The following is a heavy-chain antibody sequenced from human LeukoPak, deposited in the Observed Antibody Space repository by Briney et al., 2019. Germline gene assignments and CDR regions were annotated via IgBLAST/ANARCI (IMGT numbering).Heavy chain of an antibody. V-gene: IGHV3-30*18. Sequence: TGESLRLYCAASGFTIRSYGMHWVRQAQGKGLEWVAVISYDGSNKYYADSVKGRFTISRDNSKNTLYLQMNSLRAEDTAVYYCAKDPDYWGQGTLVTVSS. CDR2: ISYDGSNK. J-gene: IGHJ4*02. CDR1: GFTIRSYG. CDR3: AKDPDY.